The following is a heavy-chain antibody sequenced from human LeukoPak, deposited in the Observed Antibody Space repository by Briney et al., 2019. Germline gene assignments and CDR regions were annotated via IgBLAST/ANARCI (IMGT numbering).Heavy chain of an antibody. CDR1: GGSFSGYY. D-gene: IGHD4-17*01. CDR3: AFYGDYERDY. Sequence: SETLSLTCAVYGGSFSGYYWSWIRQPPGKGLEWIGEINHSGSTNYNPSLKSRVTISVDTSKNQFSLKLSSVTAADTGVYYCAFYGDYERDYWGQGTLVTVSS. J-gene: IGHJ4*02. V-gene: IGHV4-34*01. CDR2: INHSGST.